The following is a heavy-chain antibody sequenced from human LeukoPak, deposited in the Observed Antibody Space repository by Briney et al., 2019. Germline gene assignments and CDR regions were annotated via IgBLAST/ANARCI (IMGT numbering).Heavy chain of an antibody. CDR2: ISGSGAST. CDR3: AKTGRYSADYFDY. D-gene: IGHD5-12*01. Sequence: GGSLRLSCVASGFXFSSYALNWVRQTPGKGLEWVSTISGSGASTYYADAVRGRFTISRDNSRNTLQLQMNSLRAEDTAVYYCAKTGRYSADYFDYWGQGTQVTVSS. V-gene: IGHV3-23*01. CDR1: GFXFSSYA. J-gene: IGHJ4*02.